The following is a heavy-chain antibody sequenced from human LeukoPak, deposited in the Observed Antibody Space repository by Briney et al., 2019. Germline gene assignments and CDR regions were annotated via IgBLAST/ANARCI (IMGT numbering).Heavy chain of an antibody. CDR2: INGSGGST. CDR1: GFTFSSDA. Sequence: PGGSLSLSCAASGFTFSSDALSWVRQAPRQGLDWDSAINGSGGSTYYSDSLNDRFAISRDNSKNTLFFHMNTLMAEANAVFYFAKVENYYGSGSPDYWGQGTLVTVSS. V-gene: IGHV3-23*01. CDR3: AKVENYYGSGSPDY. J-gene: IGHJ4*02. D-gene: IGHD3-10*01.